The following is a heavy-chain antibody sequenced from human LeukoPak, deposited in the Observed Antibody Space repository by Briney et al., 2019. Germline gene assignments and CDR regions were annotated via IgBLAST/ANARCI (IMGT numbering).Heavy chain of an antibody. CDR2: ISYDGSNK. CDR1: GFTLGSFA. J-gene: IGHJ6*02. V-gene: IGHV3-30*04. CDR3: ASAIKLGGRYGMDV. Sequence: GGSLRLSWPAPGFTLGSFALHWVGKAPGKGLEWGAVISYDGSNKYYADSVKGRFTISRDNSKNTLYLQMNSLRAEDTAVYYCASAIKLGGRYGMDVWGQGTTVTVSS. D-gene: IGHD2-15*01.